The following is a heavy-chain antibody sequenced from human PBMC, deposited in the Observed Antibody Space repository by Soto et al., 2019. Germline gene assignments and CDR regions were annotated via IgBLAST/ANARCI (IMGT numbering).Heavy chain of an antibody. V-gene: IGHV3-23*01. J-gene: IGHJ6*02. CDR1: GFTFSNYD. Sequence: GGSLRLSCAASGFTFSNYDMNWVRQAPGKGLEWVSAITGSGGSTYYADSVKGRFTISRDNAKNSLYLQMNSLRAEDTAVYYCARDTKGSSGWYEGYYYYGMDVWGQGTTVTVSS. D-gene: IGHD6-19*01. CDR2: ITGSGGST. CDR3: ARDTKGSSGWYEGYYYYGMDV.